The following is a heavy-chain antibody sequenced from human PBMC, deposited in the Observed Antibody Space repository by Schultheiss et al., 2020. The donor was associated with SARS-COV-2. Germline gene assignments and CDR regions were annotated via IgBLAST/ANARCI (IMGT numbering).Heavy chain of an antibody. Sequence: SETLSLTCTVSGGSISSYYWSWIRQPPGKGLEWIGYIYYSGSTNYNPSLKSRVTISLDTSKNQFSLKLSSVTAADTAVYYCARAGYDFWSGSIDCFDPWGQGTLVTVSS. V-gene: IGHV4-59*12. CDR3: ARAGYDFWSGSIDCFDP. CDR1: GGSISSYY. CDR2: IYYSGST. J-gene: IGHJ5*02. D-gene: IGHD3-3*01.